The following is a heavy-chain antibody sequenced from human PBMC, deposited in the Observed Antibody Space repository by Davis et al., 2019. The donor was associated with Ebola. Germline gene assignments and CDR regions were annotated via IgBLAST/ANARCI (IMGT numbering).Heavy chain of an antibody. Sequence: MPSETLSLTCAVSGGSISSSNWWSWVRQPPGKGLEWIGEIYHSGSTNYNPSLKSRVTISVDKSKNQFSLKLSSVTAADTAVYYCARVYHYYDSSGYLYYYYGMDVWGKGTTVTVSS. CDR1: GGSISSSNW. CDR2: IYHSGST. CDR3: ARVYHYYDSSGYLYYYYGMDV. D-gene: IGHD3-22*01. J-gene: IGHJ6*04. V-gene: IGHV4-4*02.